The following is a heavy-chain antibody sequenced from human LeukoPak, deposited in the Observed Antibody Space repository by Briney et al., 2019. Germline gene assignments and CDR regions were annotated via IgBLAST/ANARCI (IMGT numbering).Heavy chain of an antibody. D-gene: IGHD3-10*01. J-gene: IGHJ4*02. Sequence: RGSLRLSCAASGFTVSSNYMSWVRQAPGGGLEWVSVIYSNGNTYYVDSVKGRFTVSRDNSKNTLYLQMNSLRAEDTAVYYCATMVRGATNDGYWGQGTLVTVST. CDR3: ATMVRGATNDGY. CDR2: IYSNGNT. V-gene: IGHV3-53*01. CDR1: GFTVSSNY.